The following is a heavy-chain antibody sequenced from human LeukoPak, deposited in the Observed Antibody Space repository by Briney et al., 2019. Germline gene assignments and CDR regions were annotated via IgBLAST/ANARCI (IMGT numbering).Heavy chain of an antibody. CDR3: ATAGGHYFGSGSYYNYFDY. CDR2: IHHSGST. Sequence: PSETLSLTCAVSGDSISRNNWWNWVRQPPGKGLEWIGEIHHSGSTNYNPSLKSRVTISVDKSQNQFSLKLSAVTAADTAVYYCATAGGHYFGSGSYYNYFDYWGQGTLAAVSS. CDR1: GDSISRNNW. J-gene: IGHJ4*02. V-gene: IGHV4-4*02. D-gene: IGHD3-10*01.